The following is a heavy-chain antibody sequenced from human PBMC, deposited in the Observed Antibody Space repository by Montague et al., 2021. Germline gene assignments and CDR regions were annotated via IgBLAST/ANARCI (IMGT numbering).Heavy chain of an antibody. CDR2: IKQDGTLA. J-gene: IGHJ3*02. CDR1: GFTFTDYW. D-gene: IGHD2-2*01. V-gene: IGHV3-7*05. CDR3: ARDTSGVFDI. Sequence: SLRLSCAASGFTFTDYWMTWIRQAPGKGLEWVANIKQDGTLANYVASVKGRFTISRDNAKNSLYLQMNSLRAEDTALYYCARDTSGVFDIWGQGTMVTVSS.